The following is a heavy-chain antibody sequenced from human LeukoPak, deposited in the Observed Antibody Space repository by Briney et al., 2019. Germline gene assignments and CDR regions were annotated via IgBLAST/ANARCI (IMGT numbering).Heavy chain of an antibody. Sequence: SETLSLTCTVSGGSISSSSYYWRWLRQPPGTGLEWIGSIYYSGSTYYNPSLKSRVTISVDTSKNQFSLKLSSVTAADTAVYYCASGYSYNYWGQGTLVTVSS. D-gene: IGHD5-18*01. CDR2: IYYSGST. CDR3: ASGYSYNY. V-gene: IGHV4-39*01. J-gene: IGHJ4*02. CDR1: GGSISSSSYY.